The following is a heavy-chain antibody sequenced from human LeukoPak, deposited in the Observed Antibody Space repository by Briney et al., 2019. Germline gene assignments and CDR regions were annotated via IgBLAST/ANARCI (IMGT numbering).Heavy chain of an antibody. J-gene: IGHJ3*02. CDR2: IYYSGST. D-gene: IGHD5-18*01. CDR3: ARDQYSYGFGDAFDI. Sequence: PSETLSLTCTVSGGSIGSGGYYWSWIRQHPGTGLEWIGYIYYSGSTYYNPSLKSRVTISVDTSKNQFSLKLSSVTAADTAVYYCARDQYSYGFGDAFDIWGQGTMVTVSS. V-gene: IGHV4-31*03. CDR1: GGSIGSGGYY.